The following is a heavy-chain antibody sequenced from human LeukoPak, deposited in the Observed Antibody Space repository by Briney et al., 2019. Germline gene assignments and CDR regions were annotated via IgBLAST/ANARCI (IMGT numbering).Heavy chain of an antibody. J-gene: IGHJ4*02. CDR1: GFTFSSYE. V-gene: IGHV3-48*03. Sequence: GGSLRLSCAASGFTFSSYEMNWVRQAPGKGLEGVSYISSSGSTIYYADSVKGRFTISRDNSKNTLYLQMNSLRAEDTAVYYCAREYDYGDYFAYWGQGTLVTVSS. CDR3: AREYDYGDYFAY. CDR2: ISSSGSTI. D-gene: IGHD4-17*01.